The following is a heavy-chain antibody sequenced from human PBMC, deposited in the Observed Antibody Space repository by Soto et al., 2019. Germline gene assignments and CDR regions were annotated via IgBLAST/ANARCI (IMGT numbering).Heavy chain of an antibody. J-gene: IGHJ4*02. D-gene: IGHD5-12*01. CDR3: ARGGGYSGYEPPVDY. CDR2: IIPILGIA. V-gene: IGHV1-69*02. Sequence: QVQLVQSGAEVKKPGSSVKVSCKASGGTFSSYTISWVRQAPGQGLEWMGRIIPILGIANYAQKFQGRVTITADKSTSTAYMELRSLRSEDTAVYYCARGGGYSGYEPPVDYWGQGTLVTVSS. CDR1: GGTFSSYT.